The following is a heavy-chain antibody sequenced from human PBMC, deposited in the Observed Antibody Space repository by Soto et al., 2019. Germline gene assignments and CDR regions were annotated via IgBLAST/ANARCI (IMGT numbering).Heavy chain of an antibody. Sequence: GASVKVSCKASGYTFTSYYMHWVRQAPGQGLEWMGIINPSGGSTSYAQKFQGRVTMTRDTSTSTVYMELSSLRSEDTAVYYCARALRPASAVAGTRYYYYGMDVWGQGTTVTVSS. D-gene: IGHD6-19*01. CDR2: INPSGGST. CDR3: ARALRPASAVAGTRYYYYGMDV. V-gene: IGHV1-46*01. CDR1: GYTFTSYY. J-gene: IGHJ6*02.